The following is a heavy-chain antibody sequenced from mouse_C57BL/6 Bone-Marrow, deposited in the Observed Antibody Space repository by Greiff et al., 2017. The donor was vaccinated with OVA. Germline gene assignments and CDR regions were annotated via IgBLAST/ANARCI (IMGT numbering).Heavy chain of an antibody. D-gene: IGHD1-1*01. CDR1: GYTFTDYY. CDR3: ARRGYYYGSSYYAMDY. J-gene: IGHJ4*01. CDR2: IFPGSGST. Sequence: QVQLQQSGPELVKPGASVKISCKASGYTFTDYYINWVKQRPGQGLEWIGWIFPGSGSTYYNEKFKGKATLTVDKSSSTAYMLLSSLTSEDSAVYFCARRGYYYGSSYYAMDYWGQGTSVTVSS. V-gene: IGHV1-75*01.